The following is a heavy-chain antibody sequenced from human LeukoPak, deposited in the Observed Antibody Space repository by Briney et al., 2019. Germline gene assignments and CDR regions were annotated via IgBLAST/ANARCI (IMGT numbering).Heavy chain of an antibody. CDR3: ARASGYNFGDYSADY. CDR2: VYYSGST. D-gene: IGHD4-17*01. CDR1: GDSIGSGDYY. J-gene: IGHJ4*02. Sequence: SETLSLTCTVSGDSIGSGDYYWVWIRQPPGKGLEWIGYVYYSGSTYYSPSLRSRVTISLDTSKNQFSLKINSVTAADTAVYYCARASGYNFGDYSADYWGQGTLVTVSS. V-gene: IGHV4-30-4*01.